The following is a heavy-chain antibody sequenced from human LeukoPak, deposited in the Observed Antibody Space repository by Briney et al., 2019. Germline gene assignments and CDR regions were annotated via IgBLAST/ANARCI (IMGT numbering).Heavy chain of an antibody. CDR2: MNPNSGNT. J-gene: IGHJ5*02. CDR1: GYTFTSYD. D-gene: IGHD6-13*01. CDR3: ARAPKRYSSSWYWFDP. Sequence: AASVKVSCKASGYTFTSYDINWVRQATGQGLEWMGWMNPNSGNTGYAQKFQGRVTMTRNTSISTAYMELSSLRSEDTAVYYCARAPKRYSSSWYWFDPWGQGTLVTVSS. V-gene: IGHV1-8*01.